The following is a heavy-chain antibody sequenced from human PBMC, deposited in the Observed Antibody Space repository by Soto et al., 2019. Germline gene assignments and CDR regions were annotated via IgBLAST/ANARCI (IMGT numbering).Heavy chain of an antibody. J-gene: IGHJ4*02. CDR1: GYRYAGYW. CDR3: ARQIYDSDTGPNFQYYFDS. D-gene: IGHD3-22*01. V-gene: IGHV5-10-1*01. Sequence: GESLKISCKGCGYRYAGYWITWVRQTQGKGLEWMGRIDPSDSQTYYSPSFRGHVTISATKSITTVFLQWSSLRASDTAMYYCARQIYDSDTGPNFQYYFDSWGQGTPVTVSS. CDR2: IDPSDSQT.